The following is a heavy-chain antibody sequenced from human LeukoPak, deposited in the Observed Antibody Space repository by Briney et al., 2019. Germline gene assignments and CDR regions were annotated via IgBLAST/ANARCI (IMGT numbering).Heavy chain of an antibody. D-gene: IGHD5-24*01. CDR3: ARDYKYAFDY. CDR1: GFTFSDYS. V-gene: IGHV3-48*01. Sequence: PGGSLRLSCAASGFTFSDYSMNWVRQAPGKGLEWISYIGIDSGNTNYADSVKGRFTISGDKAKNSLYLQMNSLRVEDTAVYYCARDYKYAFDYWGQGTLVTVSS. J-gene: IGHJ4*02. CDR2: IGIDSGNT.